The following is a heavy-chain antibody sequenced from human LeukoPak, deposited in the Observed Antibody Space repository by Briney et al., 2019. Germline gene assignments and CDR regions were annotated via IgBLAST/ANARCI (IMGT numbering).Heavy chain of an antibody. CDR1: GFTFSSYS. V-gene: IGHV3-53*01. Sequence: GGSLRLSCAASGFTFSSYSMNWVRQAPGKGLEWVSAIYSGGSTYYADSVKGRFTISRDNSKNTLYLQMNSLRAEDTAVYYCARGRRDGYNLDRVFDYWGQGTLVTVSS. CDR2: IYSGGST. D-gene: IGHD5-24*01. J-gene: IGHJ4*02. CDR3: ARGRRDGYNLDRVFDY.